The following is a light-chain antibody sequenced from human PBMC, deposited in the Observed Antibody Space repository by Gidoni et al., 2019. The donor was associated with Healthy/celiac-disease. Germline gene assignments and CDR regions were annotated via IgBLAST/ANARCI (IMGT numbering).Light chain of an antibody. Sequence: SYVLTQPPSVSVAPGKTARITCGGNNIGSKSVHWYQQKPGQAPVLVIYYDSDRTSGIPERFSGSNSGNTATLTISKVEAGDEADYYCQVWDSSSDHPWVFGGGTKLTVL. CDR1: NIGSKS. J-gene: IGLJ3*02. V-gene: IGLV3-21*04. CDR3: QVWDSSSDHPWV. CDR2: YDS.